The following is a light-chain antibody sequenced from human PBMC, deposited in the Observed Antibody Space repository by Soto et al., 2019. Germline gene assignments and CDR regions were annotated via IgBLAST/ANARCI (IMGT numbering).Light chain of an antibody. CDR2: DAS. CDR1: QSVGTY. CDR3: QQRNSWPIT. V-gene: IGKV3-11*01. J-gene: IGKJ5*01. Sequence: EVVLTQSPATLSLSPGERATLSCGASQSVGTYLVWYQQKHGQPPSLLIYDASNRATDVPVRFSGSGSGTDFTLTISSLEPDDVAVYYCQQRNSWPITFGQGTRLEIK.